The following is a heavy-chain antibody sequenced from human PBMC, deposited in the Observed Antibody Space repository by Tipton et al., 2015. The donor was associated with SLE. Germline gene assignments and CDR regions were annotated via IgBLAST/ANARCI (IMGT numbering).Heavy chain of an antibody. CDR1: GGSFSGYY. J-gene: IGHJ4*02. D-gene: IGHD4-17*01. V-gene: IGHV4-34*01. CDR3: VRGQSTVTYFDY. Sequence: TLSLTCAVYGGSFSGYYWSWIRQPPGKGLEWIGEINHSGSTNYNPSLKSRVTISVDTSKNQFSLKLSSVTAADTAVYYCVRGQSTVTYFDYWGQGTLVTVSS. CDR2: INHSGST.